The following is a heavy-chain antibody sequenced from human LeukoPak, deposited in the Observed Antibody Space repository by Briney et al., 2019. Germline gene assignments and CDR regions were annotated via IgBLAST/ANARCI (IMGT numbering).Heavy chain of an antibody. CDR2: INPNSGGT. D-gene: IGHD5-12*01. CDR1: GYTFTGYY. CDR3: ARRGGYSGYDFNI. Sequence: GASVKVSCKASGYTFTGYYMHWVRQAPGQGIELLGWINPNSGGTNYAQKFQGRVTMTRDTSTSTAYMELSRLGSDDTAVYYCARRGGYSGYDFNIWGQGTLVTVSS. J-gene: IGHJ4*02. V-gene: IGHV1-2*02.